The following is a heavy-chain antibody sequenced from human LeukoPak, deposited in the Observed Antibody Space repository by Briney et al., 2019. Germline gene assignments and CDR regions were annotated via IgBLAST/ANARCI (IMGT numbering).Heavy chain of an antibody. D-gene: IGHD3-10*01. CDR2: INWNGGST. CDR3: ARDSRRGYGSGSYN. CDR1: GFTFDVYG. V-gene: IGHV3-20*01. J-gene: IGHJ4*02. Sequence: GGSLRLSCAASGFTFDVYGMSWVRQAPGKGLEWVSGINWNGGSTGYADSVKGRFTISRDNAKNSLYLQMNSLRAEDTALYHCARDSRRGYGSGSYNWGQGTLVTVSS.